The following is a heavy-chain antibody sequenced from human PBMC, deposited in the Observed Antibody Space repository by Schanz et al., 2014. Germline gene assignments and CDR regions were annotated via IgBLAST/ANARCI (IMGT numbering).Heavy chain of an antibody. CDR3: AKGRFGELSAFDI. CDR1: GFTFSGYS. V-gene: IGHV3-23*04. CDR2: ISGSGGST. D-gene: IGHD3-10*01. J-gene: IGHJ3*02. Sequence: EVQLVESGGGLVQPGGSLRLSCAASGFTFSGYSMNWVRQAPGKGLEWVSAISGSGGSTYYADSVKGRFTISRDNSKNTLYLQMNSLRAEDTAVYYCAKGRFGELSAFDIWGQGTMVTVSP.